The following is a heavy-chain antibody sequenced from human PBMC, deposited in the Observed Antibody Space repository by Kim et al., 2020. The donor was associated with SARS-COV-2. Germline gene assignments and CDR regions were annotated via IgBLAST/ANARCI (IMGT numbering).Heavy chain of an antibody. Sequence: TNSNPALKSRVTISVDTSNNQFSLKLSSVTAADTAVYYCARGSVRVSEDYWGQGTLVTVSS. J-gene: IGHJ4*02. D-gene: IGHD3-10*01. V-gene: IGHV4-34*01. CDR2: T. CDR3: ARGSVRVSEDY.